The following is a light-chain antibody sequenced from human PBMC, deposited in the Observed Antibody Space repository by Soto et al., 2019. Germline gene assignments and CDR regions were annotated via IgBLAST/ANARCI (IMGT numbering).Light chain of an antibody. V-gene: IGKV1-9*01. CDR3: QQLRMYPST. CDR1: QDIAIY. Sequence: IQLTQSPSYVSSTVWDRVTITCRSSQDIAIYLAWYQQKPGEAPKLLIYAASTLYGGVPSRFSGSGSGTDFALTITSLQAEDFATYYCQQLRMYPSTFGGGTKV. CDR2: AAS. J-gene: IGKJ4*01.